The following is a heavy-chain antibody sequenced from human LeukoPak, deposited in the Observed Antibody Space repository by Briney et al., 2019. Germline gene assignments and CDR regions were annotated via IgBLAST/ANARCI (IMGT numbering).Heavy chain of an antibody. CDR2: INPSGGST. CDR3: ARGDCSGGSCYSN. J-gene: IGHJ4*02. D-gene: IGHD2-15*01. CDR1: GYTFTSYY. Sequence: ASVKVSCKASGYTFTSYYMHWVRQAPGQGLEWMGIINPSGGSTSYAQKFQGRVTMTRDTSTSTAYMELRSLRSDDTAVYFCARGDCSGGSCYSNWGQGTLVTVSS. V-gene: IGHV1-46*01.